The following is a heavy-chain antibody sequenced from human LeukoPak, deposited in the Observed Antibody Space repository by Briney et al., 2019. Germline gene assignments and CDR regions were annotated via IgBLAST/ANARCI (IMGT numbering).Heavy chain of an antibody. CDR1: GYTFTSYY. J-gene: IGHJ1*01. D-gene: IGHD3-22*01. Sequence: ASVKVSCKASGYTFTSYYMHWVRQAPGQGFEWMGIINPSGGSTSYAQKFQGRVTMTRDTSTSTVYMELSSLRSEDTAVYYCARAYIDYYDSSGLEGFYFQHWGQGTLVTVSS. CDR3: ARAYIDYYDSSGLEGFYFQH. V-gene: IGHV1-46*01. CDR2: INPSGGST.